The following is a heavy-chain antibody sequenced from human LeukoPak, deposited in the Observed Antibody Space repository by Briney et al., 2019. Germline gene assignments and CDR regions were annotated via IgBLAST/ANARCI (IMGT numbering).Heavy chain of an antibody. J-gene: IGHJ4*02. Sequence: PGGSLRLSCAASGFTFSTYGMHWVRQAPGKGLEWVAFIRYDGSEKYSTDSVKGRFTISRDNSKSTLYLRMNSLTAEDTAVYYCAKDRSYHYFDYWGQGTLVTVSS. CDR1: GFTFSTYG. CDR3: AKDRSYHYFDY. V-gene: IGHV3-30*02. D-gene: IGHD5-18*01. CDR2: IRYDGSEK.